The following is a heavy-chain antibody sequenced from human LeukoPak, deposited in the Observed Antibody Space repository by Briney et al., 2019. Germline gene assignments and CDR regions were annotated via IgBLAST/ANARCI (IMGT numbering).Heavy chain of an antibody. V-gene: IGHV4-30-2*01. Sequence: PSETLSLTCAVSGGSISSGGYSWSWIRQPPGKGLEWIGYIYHSGSTYYNPSLKSRVTISVDTSKNQFSLKLSSVTAADTAVYYCARSGKIIVGATNDWFDPWGQGTLVTVSS. CDR3: ARSGKIIVGATNDWFDP. D-gene: IGHD1-26*01. CDR2: IYHSGST. J-gene: IGHJ5*02. CDR1: GGSISSGGYS.